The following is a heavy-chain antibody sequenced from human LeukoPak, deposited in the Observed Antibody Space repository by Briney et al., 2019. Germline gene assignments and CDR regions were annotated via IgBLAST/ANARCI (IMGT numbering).Heavy chain of an antibody. Sequence: SETLSLTCTVSGGSISSSSYYWGWIRQPPGKGLEWIGSIYYSGSTHYNPSLKGRVTISLDTSKNQFSLRLSSVTAADTAVYYCARDGEMATIENYFVYWGQGTLVTVSS. V-gene: IGHV4-39*07. D-gene: IGHD5-24*01. CDR1: GGSISSSSYY. CDR2: IYYSGST. J-gene: IGHJ4*02. CDR3: ARDGEMATIENYFVY.